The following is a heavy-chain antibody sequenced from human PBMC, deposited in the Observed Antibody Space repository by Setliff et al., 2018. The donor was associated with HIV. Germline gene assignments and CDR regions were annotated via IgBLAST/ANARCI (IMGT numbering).Heavy chain of an antibody. D-gene: IGHD2-15*01. J-gene: IGHJ6*04. CDR2: LIPEFAVS. V-gene: IGHV1-69*10. Sequence: GASVKVSCKVSGGTLGTYAVNWVRQAPGQGLQWIGGLIPEFAVSSHAPGVRGRITIDADKSRTNVYMDLSGLRLDDTAVYYCARSGGWWGHSNVNPFYYRMDVWGKGTSVTVS. CDR1: GGTLGTYA. CDR3: ARSGGWWGHSNVNPFYYRMDV.